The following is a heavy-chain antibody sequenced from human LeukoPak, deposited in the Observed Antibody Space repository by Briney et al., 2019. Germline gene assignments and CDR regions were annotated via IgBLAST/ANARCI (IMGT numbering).Heavy chain of an antibody. J-gene: IGHJ1*01. CDR2: ISGSGGST. V-gene: IGHV3-23*01. CDR3: AKPYYYDSSGTFEEYFQH. CDR1: GFTFSSYA. D-gene: IGHD3-22*01. Sequence: GGSLRLSCAASGFTFSSYAMSWVRQAPGKGLEWVSAISGSGGSTYYADSVKGRFTISRDSSKNTLYLQMNSLRAEDTAVYYCAKPYYYDSSGTFEEYFQHWGQGTLVTVSS.